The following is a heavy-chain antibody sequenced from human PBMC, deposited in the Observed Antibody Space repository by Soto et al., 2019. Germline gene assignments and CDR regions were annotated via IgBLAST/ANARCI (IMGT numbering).Heavy chain of an antibody. Sequence: SETLSLTCTVSGGSISSYYWSWIRQPPGKGLEWIGYIYYSGSTNYNPSLKSRVTISVDTSKNQFSLKLSSVTAADTAVYYCARGLPANYWGQGTLVTVS. CDR1: GGSISSYY. CDR3: ARGLPANY. J-gene: IGHJ4*02. V-gene: IGHV4-59*01. CDR2: IYYSGST.